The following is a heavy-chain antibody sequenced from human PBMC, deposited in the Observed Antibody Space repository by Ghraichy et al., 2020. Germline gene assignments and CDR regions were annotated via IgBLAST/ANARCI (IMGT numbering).Heavy chain of an antibody. J-gene: IGHJ6*02. D-gene: IGHD3-10*01. CDR2: IIPILGIA. Sequence: SVKVSCKASGGTFSSYAISWVRQAPGQGLEWMGGIIPILGIANYAQKFQGRVTITADKSTSTAYMELSSLRSEDTAVYYCARDLSLLLLWFGELPPGQPEVYYYGMDVWGQGTTVTVSS. CDR1: GGTFSSYA. V-gene: IGHV1-69*10. CDR3: ARDLSLLLLWFGELPPGQPEVYYYGMDV.